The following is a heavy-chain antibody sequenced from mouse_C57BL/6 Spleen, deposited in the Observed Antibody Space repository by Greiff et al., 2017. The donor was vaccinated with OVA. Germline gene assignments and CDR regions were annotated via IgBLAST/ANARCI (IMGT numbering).Heavy chain of an antibody. J-gene: IGHJ4*01. CDR3: AREELGRGYAMDY. Sequence: VKLMESGAELVRPGTSVKMSCKASGYTFTNYWIGWAKQRPGHGLEWIGDIYPGGGYTNYNEKFKGKATLTADKSSSTAYMQFSSLTSEDSAIYYCAREELGRGYAMDYWGQGTSVTVSS. D-gene: IGHD4-1*01. V-gene: IGHV1-63*01. CDR1: GYTFTNYW. CDR2: IYPGGGYT.